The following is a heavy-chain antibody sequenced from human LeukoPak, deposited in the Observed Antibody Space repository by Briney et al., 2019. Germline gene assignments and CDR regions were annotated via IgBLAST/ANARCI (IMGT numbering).Heavy chain of an antibody. J-gene: IGHJ4*02. V-gene: IGHV3-48*03. CDR3: ARTKEMATISYFDS. Sequence: GGSLRLSCAASGFTFSSYEMNWVRQAPGKGLEGGSYIDSRWSTILYADAVKGRFNISRDNAKNSLYLQMNSLRAEDTAVYYCARTKEMATISYFDSWGQGTLVTVSS. CDR1: GFTFSSYE. D-gene: IGHD5-24*01. CDR2: IDSRWSTI.